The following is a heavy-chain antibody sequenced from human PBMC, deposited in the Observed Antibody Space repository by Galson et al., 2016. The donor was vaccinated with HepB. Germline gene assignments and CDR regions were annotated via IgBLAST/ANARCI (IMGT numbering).Heavy chain of an antibody. CDR3: AKDGRKFRGIVTGGAGN. V-gene: IGHV3-30*18. J-gene: IGHJ4*02. CDR2: ISFDGNKE. Sequence: SLRLSCAASGLTFSNFDMNWVRQTPGKGLEWVAVISFDGNKEYYADSAKGRFVISRDNSKRTLYLQMNSLTTEDTAVYFCAKDGRKFRGIVTGGAGNWGQGTLVTVSS. CDR1: GLTFSNFD. D-gene: IGHD7-27*01.